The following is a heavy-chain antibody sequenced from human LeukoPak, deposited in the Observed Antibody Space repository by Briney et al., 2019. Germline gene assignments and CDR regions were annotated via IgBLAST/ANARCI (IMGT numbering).Heavy chain of an antibody. CDR3: ARERGEGKQLWLMEDYYYYGMDV. CDR1: YGSISNYY. CDR2: IYHSGS. J-gene: IGHJ6*02. Sequence: SETLSLTCTVSYGSISNYYWSWIRQPPGKGLEWIGYIYHSGSVYNPSLKNRVTISVDTSKKQFSLKLSSVTPEDTAVYYCARERGEGKQLWLMEDYYYYGMDVWGQGTTVTVSS. D-gene: IGHD5-18*01. V-gene: IGHV4-59*12.